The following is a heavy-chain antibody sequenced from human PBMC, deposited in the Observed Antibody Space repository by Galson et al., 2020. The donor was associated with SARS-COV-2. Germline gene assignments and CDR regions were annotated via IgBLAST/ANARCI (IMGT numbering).Heavy chain of an antibody. V-gene: IGHV4-38-2*02. D-gene: IGHD2-15*01. Sequence: SETLSLTCTVSGYSISSGYFWGWIRQPPGKGLEWMGSIYHSGSTYYNPSLKSRVPISVDTSKNQFSLKLTSVTAADTAVYYCATYSVVVVSPTPFRSDYWGQGTLGTGSS. CDR3: ATYSVVVVSPTPFRSDY. CDR2: IYHSGST. CDR1: GYSISSGYF. J-gene: IGHJ4*02.